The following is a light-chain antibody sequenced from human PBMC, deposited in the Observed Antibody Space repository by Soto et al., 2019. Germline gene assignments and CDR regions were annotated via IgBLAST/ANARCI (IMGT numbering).Light chain of an antibody. CDR3: HHYET. V-gene: IGKV3-20*01. CDR2: DAS. CDR1: RSVGSSN. J-gene: IGKJ1*01. Sequence: EIVLTQSPGTLSLSPGEGATLSCRASRSVGSSNLAWYQQKPGQAPRLVIYDASRRATGIPDSFSGSGSGTDFTLTINRLEPEDFALYYCHHYETFGQGTKVDIK.